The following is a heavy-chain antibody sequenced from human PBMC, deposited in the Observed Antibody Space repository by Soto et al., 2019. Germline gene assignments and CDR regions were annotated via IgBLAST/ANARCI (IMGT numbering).Heavy chain of an antibody. CDR1: GFTFSSYA. D-gene: IGHD2-8*01. CDR2: ISYDGSNK. CDR3: AREELMVYAYDY. Sequence: GGSLRLSCAASGFTFSSYAMHWVRQAPGKGLEWVAVISYDGSNKYYADSVKGRFTISRDNSKNTLYLQMNSLRAEDTAVYYCAREELMVYAYDYWGQGTLVTVSS. J-gene: IGHJ4*02. V-gene: IGHV3-30-3*01.